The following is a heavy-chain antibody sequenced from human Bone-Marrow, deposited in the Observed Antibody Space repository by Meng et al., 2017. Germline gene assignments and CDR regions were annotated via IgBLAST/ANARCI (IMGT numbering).Heavy chain of an antibody. V-gene: IGHV1-18*01. CDR3: ARDGRDGYTDSSDY. CDR2: ISAYKGNT. Sequence: QVQRVQSGGEVKKPGASVKVSCKASGYTFTSYGISWVRQAPGQGLEWMGWISAYKGNTNYVQKFQGRVTMTTDTSTSTAYMELRSLRSDDTAVYYCARDGRDGYTDSSDYWGQGTLVTVSS. CDR1: GYTFTSYG. D-gene: IGHD5-24*01. J-gene: IGHJ4*02.